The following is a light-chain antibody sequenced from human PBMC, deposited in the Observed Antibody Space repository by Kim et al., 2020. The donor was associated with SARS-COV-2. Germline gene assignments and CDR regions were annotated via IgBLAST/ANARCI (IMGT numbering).Light chain of an antibody. CDR1: SSNIGRNI. Sequence: QSVLTQPPSASGTPGQRVTISCSGSSSNIGRNIVQSYQQLPGTAPKLLIYSDNQRPSGVPVRFSGSKSGSSATLAISGLQSEDEADYYCAAWDESMNVVVFGGGAPLTVL. CDR2: SDN. V-gene: IGLV1-44*01. J-gene: IGLJ2*01. CDR3: AAWDESMNVVV.